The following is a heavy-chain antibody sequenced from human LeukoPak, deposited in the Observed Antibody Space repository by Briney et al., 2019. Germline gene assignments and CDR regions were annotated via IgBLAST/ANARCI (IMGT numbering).Heavy chain of an antibody. V-gene: IGHV3-23*01. J-gene: IGHJ4*02. Sequence: PGGSLRLSCAASGFTFSSYAMSWVRQAPGKGLEWVSAISGSGGRTYHADSVKGRFTISRDNSKDTLYLQRNSLRAEDTAVYYCAKYPHPMVRGVIRFPQGDYWGQGTLVTVSS. CDR1: GFTFSSYA. CDR2: ISGSGGRT. CDR3: AKYPHPMVRGVIRFPQGDY. D-gene: IGHD3-10*01.